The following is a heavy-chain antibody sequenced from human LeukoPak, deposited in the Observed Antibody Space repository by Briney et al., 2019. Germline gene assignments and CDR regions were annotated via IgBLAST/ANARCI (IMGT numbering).Heavy chain of an antibody. CDR2: INSDGSST. CDR3: ARGGIAVAGYFDY. CDR1: GFTFSSYW. J-gene: IGHJ4*02. Sequence: GGSLRLSCAASGFTFSSYWMHWVRQPPGKGLVWVSRINSDGSSTSYADSVKGRFTISRDNAKNTLYLQMNSLRAEDTAVYYCARGGIAVAGYFDYWGQGTLVTVSS. V-gene: IGHV3-74*01. D-gene: IGHD6-19*01.